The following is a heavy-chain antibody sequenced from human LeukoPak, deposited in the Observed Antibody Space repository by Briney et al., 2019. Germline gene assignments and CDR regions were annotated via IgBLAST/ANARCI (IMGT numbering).Heavy chain of an antibody. CDR1: GYSFTTYW. J-gene: IGHJ4*02. Sequence: GESLKISCRGSGYSFTTYWIGWVRQMPGKGLEWMGIIYPGDSDTRYSPSFQGQVAMSADKSINTAYLQWSSLKASDTAMYYCARRQGCSSTSCPPDSWGQGTLVTVSS. CDR2: IYPGDSDT. CDR3: ARRQGCSSTSCPPDS. V-gene: IGHV5-51*01. D-gene: IGHD2-2*01.